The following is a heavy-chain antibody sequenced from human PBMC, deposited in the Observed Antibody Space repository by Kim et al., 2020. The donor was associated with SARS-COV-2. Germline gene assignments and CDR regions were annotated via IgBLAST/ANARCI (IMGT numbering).Heavy chain of an antibody. J-gene: IGHJ3*02. CDR3: ARHLVESSAQSWSGAFDI. V-gene: IGHV3-11*04. CDR1: GFTFSDYY. Sequence: GGSLRLSCAASGFTFSDYYMSWIRQAPGKGLEWVSYIARSGSTTYYADSVKGRFTISRDNAKNSLYLQMNSLRAEDTAVYYCARHLVESSAQSWSGAFDIWGQGTMVTVSS. D-gene: IGHD3-22*01. CDR2: IARSGSTT.